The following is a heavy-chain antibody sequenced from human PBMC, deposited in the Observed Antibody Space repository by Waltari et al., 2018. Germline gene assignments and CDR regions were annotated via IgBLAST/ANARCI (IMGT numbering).Heavy chain of an antibody. V-gene: IGHV1-46*01. CDR1: GYTFTSYY. CDR2: MNPTGGST. Sequence: QVQLMQSGAEVKKPGASVKVSCKASGYTFTSYYIHWVRQAPGQGLEWMGIMNPTGGSTLYAQKFQGRVTMTRDTSTSRVYMELSSLTLEDTADYYCARGEPIAAMVPADSRGAFDMWGQGTMVTVSS. J-gene: IGHJ3*02. CDR3: ARGEPIAAMVPADSRGAFDM. D-gene: IGHD2-2*01.